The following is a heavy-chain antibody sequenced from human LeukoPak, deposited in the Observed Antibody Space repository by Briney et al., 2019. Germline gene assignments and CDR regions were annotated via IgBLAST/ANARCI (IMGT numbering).Heavy chain of an antibody. CDR2: ISGSGGST. CDR1: GFTFSSYA. J-gene: IGHJ6*03. CDR3: AKGFLTGYYMGYNVRAV. Sequence: GGSLRLSCAASGFTFSSYAMSWVRQAPGKGLEWVSAISGSGGSTYYADSVKGRFTISRDNSKNTLYLQMNSLRAEDTAVYYCAKGFLTGYYMGYNVRAVGAKGPRVTVS. V-gene: IGHV3-23*01. D-gene: IGHD3-9*01.